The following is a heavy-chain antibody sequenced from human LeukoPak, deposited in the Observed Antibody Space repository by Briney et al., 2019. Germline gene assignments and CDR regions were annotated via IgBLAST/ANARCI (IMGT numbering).Heavy chain of an antibody. D-gene: IGHD4-17*01. CDR1: GGTFSSYA. CDR3: ARLSTVTTRSQLYYYGMDV. Sequence: SVKVSCKAPGGTFSSYAISWVRQAPGQGLEWMGRIISILGIANYAQKFQGRVTITADKSTSTAYMELSSLRSEDTAVYYCARLSTVTTRSQLYYYGMDVWGQGTTVTVSS. CDR2: IISILGIA. J-gene: IGHJ6*02. V-gene: IGHV1-69*04.